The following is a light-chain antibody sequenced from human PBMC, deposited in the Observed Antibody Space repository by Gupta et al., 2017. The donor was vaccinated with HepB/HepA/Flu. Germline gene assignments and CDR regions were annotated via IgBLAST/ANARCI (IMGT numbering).Light chain of an antibody. Sequence: QSALTQPASVSGSPGQSITISCTGTSSDVGGYDYVSWYQQHPGKAPKLMIYDVSDRPSGVSNRFSGSKSGNTASLTISGLQADDEADYYCSSFTRSNTVVFGGGTKLTVL. CDR3: SSFTRSNTVV. CDR1: SSDVGGYDY. CDR2: DVS. V-gene: IGLV2-14*01. J-gene: IGLJ2*01.